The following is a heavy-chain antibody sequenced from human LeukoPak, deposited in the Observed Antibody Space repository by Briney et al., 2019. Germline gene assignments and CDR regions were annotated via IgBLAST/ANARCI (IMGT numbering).Heavy chain of an antibody. V-gene: IGHV3-7*01. Sequence: GGSLRLSCAASGFTFTNYWMSWVRQSPGKGLEWVANINQDGSEKNYVDSVQGRFTISRDNAKNSLYLQMNSLRAGDTAVYYCARDRWAPGVWGKGTTVTVSS. CDR1: GFTFTNYW. CDR2: INQDGSEK. CDR3: ARDRWAPGV. J-gene: IGHJ6*04. D-gene: IGHD4-23*01.